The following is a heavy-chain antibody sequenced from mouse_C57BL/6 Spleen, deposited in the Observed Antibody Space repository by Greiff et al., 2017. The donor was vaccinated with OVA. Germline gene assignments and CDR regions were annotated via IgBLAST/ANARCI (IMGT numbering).Heavy chain of an antibody. J-gene: IGHJ4*01. CDR2: ISDGGSYT. Sequence: EVKVVESGGGLVKPGGSLKLSCAASGFTFSSYAMSWVRQTPEKRLEWVATISDGGSYTYYPDNVKGRFTLSRDNAKNNLYLQMSHLKSEDTAMYYCARSYDYEFYYAMDYWGQGTSVTVSS. D-gene: IGHD2-4*01. CDR3: ARSYDYEFYYAMDY. CDR1: GFTFSSYA. V-gene: IGHV5-4*03.